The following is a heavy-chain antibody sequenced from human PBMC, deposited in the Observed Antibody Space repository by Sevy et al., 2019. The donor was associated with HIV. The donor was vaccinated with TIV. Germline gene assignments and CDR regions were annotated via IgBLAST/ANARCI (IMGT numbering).Heavy chain of an antibody. CDR1: GFRFSDYG. Sequence: GESLKISCAASGFRFSDYGMHWVRQAPGKGLEWVSLIRFDGSRKYIADSVKGRFTISRDKVKDTLYLQMNSLRPEDTAVYYCAKDHYDYRTGYYGYYGMDVWGQGTTVTVSS. J-gene: IGHJ6*02. D-gene: IGHD3-3*01. V-gene: IGHV3-30*02. CDR2: IRFDGSRK. CDR3: AKDHYDYRTGYYGYYGMDV.